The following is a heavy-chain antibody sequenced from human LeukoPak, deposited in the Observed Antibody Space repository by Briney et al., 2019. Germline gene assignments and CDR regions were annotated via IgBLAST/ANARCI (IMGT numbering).Heavy chain of an antibody. CDR3: ARHSSGYSPLDY. V-gene: IGHV4-4*09. Sequence: SETLSLTRTVSGGSISSYYWSWIRQPPGKGLEWIGYIYTSGSTNYNPSLKSRVTISVDTSKNQFSLKLSSVTAADTAVYYCARHSSGYSPLDYWGQGTLVTVSS. CDR2: IYTSGST. D-gene: IGHD3-22*01. CDR1: GGSISSYY. J-gene: IGHJ4*02.